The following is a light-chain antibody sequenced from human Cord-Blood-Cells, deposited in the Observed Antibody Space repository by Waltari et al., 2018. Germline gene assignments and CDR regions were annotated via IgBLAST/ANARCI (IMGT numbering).Light chain of an antibody. Sequence: DAVMTQSPLSLPVTLGQPASISCRSSQSLVYSDGNTYLNWFQQRPGQSPRRLIYKVSNRDSGVPDRFSRSGSGTDFTLKISRVEAEDVGVYFCMQGTHWPPTFGQGTKVEIK. CDR1: QSLVYSDGNTY. J-gene: IGKJ1*01. CDR2: KVS. V-gene: IGKV2-30*01. CDR3: MQGTHWPPT.